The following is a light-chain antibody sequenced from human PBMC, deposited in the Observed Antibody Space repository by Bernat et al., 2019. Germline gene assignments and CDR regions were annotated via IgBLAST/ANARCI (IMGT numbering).Light chain of an antibody. CDR3: SSYTSSSTLV. CDR1: SSDVGGYNY. V-gene: IGLV2-14*03. CDR2: DVR. J-gene: IGLJ3*02. Sequence: QSALTQPASVSGSPGQSITISCTGTSSDVGGYNYVSWYQQHPGRAPKLMIYDVRDRPSGISNRFSGSKSGNTASLTISGLLDEDEADYYCSSYTSSSTLVFGGGTMLTVL.